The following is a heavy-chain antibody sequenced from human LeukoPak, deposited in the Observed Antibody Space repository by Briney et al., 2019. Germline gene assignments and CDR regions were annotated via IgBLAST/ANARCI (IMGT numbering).Heavy chain of an antibody. CDR3: ARRYYDFWSGYFFPDY. CDR2: IYYSGST. V-gene: IGHV4-39*01. J-gene: IGHJ4*02. D-gene: IGHD3-3*01. CDR1: GGSISSSSYY. Sequence: PSETLSLTCTVSGGSISSSSYYWGWIRQPPGKGLEWIGSIYYSGSTYYNPSLKSRVTISVDTSKNQFSLKLSSVTAADTAVYYCARRYYDFWSGYFFPDYWGQGTLVTVSS.